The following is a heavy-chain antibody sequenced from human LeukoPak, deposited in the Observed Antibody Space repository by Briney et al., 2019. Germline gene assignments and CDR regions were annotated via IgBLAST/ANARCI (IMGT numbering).Heavy chain of an antibody. CDR3: ARDFSGYDPDY. V-gene: IGHV1-18*01. Sequence: ASVKVSCKASGYTFATYGFSWVRRAPGQGLEWMGWVNTHNGKTHYAQKIQGRVTMTTDTSTSTAYMELRSLVSDDTAVYYCARDFSGYDPDYWGQGTLVTVSS. J-gene: IGHJ4*02. CDR1: GYTFATYG. CDR2: VNTHNGKT. D-gene: IGHD5-12*01.